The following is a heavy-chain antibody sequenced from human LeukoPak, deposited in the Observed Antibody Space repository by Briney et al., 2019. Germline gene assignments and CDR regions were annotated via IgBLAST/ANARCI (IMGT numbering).Heavy chain of an antibody. Sequence: SETLSLTCTVSGGSISSSGYYWGWVRQPPGKGLEWIASIYYSGSTYYSPSLRSRVTISVDTSKNQFSLKLSSVTAADTAVYYCAREFHLYYGMDVWGQGTTVTVSS. CDR3: AREFHLYYGMDV. V-gene: IGHV4-39*02. CDR2: IYYSGST. D-gene: IGHD2-21*01. J-gene: IGHJ6*02. CDR1: GGSISSSGYY.